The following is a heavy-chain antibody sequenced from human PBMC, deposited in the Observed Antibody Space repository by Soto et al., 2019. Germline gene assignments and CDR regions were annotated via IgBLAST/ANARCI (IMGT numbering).Heavy chain of an antibody. J-gene: IGHJ3*02. CDR2: IIPILGIA. D-gene: IGHD3-3*01. CDR1: GGTFSSYT. Sequence: SVKVSCKASGGTFSSYTISWVRQAPGQGLEWMGRIIPILGIANYAQKFQGRVTITADKSTSTAYMELSSLRSEDTAVYYCARGGVDFPSAFDIWGQGTMVTVS. V-gene: IGHV1-69*02. CDR3: ARGGVDFPSAFDI.